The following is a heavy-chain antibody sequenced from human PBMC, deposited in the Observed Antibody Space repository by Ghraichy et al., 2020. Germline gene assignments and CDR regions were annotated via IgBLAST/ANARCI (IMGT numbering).Heavy chain of an antibody. V-gene: IGHV3-30*03. CDR1: GFTFSSYG. J-gene: IGHJ4*02. CDR2: ISYDGSNK. CDR3: ATTRWGSGSYYLVPNY. D-gene: IGHD3-10*01. Sequence: GGSLRLSCAASGFTFSSYGMHWVRQAPGKGLEWVAVISYDGSNKYYADSVKGRFTISRDNSKNTLYLQMNSLRAEDTAVYYCATTRWGSGSYYLVPNYWGQGTLVTVSS.